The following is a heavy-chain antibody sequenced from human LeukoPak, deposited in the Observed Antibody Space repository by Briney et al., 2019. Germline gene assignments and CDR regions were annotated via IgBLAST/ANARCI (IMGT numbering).Heavy chain of an antibody. D-gene: IGHD4-23*01. CDR1: GFTFSHAW. CDR3: TTRDYGGNGASFDY. Sequence: PGGSLRLSCAVSGFTFSHAWMSWVRQAPGKGLEWVGRIKSKTDGGTTDYAAPVKGRFTISRDDSKNTLYLQMNSLKTEDTAVYYCTTRDYGGNGASFDYWGQGTLVTVSS. J-gene: IGHJ4*02. CDR2: IKSKTDGGTT. V-gene: IGHV3-15*01.